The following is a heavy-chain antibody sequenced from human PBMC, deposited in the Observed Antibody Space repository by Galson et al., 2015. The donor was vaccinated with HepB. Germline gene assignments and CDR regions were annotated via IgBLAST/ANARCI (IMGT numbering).Heavy chain of an antibody. CDR1: GYSFTSYW. Sequence: QSGAEVKKPGESLKISCKGSGYSFTSYWIGWVRQMPGKGLEWMGIIYPSDSDTRYSPSFQGQVTISADKSSGTAYLQWSSLKAPDTAIYYCARPGWLDGDYVDWYFDLWGRGTLVTVSS. J-gene: IGHJ2*01. V-gene: IGHV5-51*01. CDR2: IYPSDSDT. CDR3: ARPGWLDGDYVDWYFDL. D-gene: IGHD4-17*01.